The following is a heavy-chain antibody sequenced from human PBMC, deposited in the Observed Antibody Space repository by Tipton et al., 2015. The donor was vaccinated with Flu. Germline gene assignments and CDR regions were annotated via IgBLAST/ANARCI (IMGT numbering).Heavy chain of an antibody. CDR1: GYSISSGYY. CDR2: IYHSGST. CDR3: ARISYSSSWDYYYYYYMDV. J-gene: IGHJ6*03. D-gene: IGHD6-13*01. V-gene: IGHV4-38-2*01. Sequence: TLSLTCAVSGYSISSGYYWGWIRQPPGKGLEWIGSIYHSGSTYYNPSLKSRVTISVDTSKNQFSLKLSSVTAADTAVYYCARISYSSSWDYYYYYYMDVWGKGTTVTVSS.